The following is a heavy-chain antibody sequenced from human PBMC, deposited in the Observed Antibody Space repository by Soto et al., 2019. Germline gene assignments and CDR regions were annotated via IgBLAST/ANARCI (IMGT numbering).Heavy chain of an antibody. J-gene: IGHJ6*03. CDR2: IIPIFGTA. Sequence: SVKVSCKASGGTFSSYAISWVRQAPGQGLEWMGGIIPIFGTANYAQKFQGRVTITADESTSTAYMELSSLRSEDTAVYYCASGQYSSSWYGVYYYYMDVWGKGTTVTVPS. CDR1: GGTFSSYA. V-gene: IGHV1-69*13. D-gene: IGHD6-13*01. CDR3: ASGQYSSSWYGVYYYYMDV.